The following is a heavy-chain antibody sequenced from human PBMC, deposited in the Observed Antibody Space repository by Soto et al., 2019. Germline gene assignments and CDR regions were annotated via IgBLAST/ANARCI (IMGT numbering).Heavy chain of an antibody. Sequence: TGGPQRLRCVASEFTFSSHCMSRVRKAPGKGLEWVSSIKKDGSEKYYVESVKGRFTVSRDNVKKSLYLQTNSLRAEDSAVYYCARDVYYDSSGYYYHDGLDVWGQGTMVTVSS. J-gene: IGHJ3*01. CDR3: ARDVYYDSSGYYYHDGLDV. CDR2: IKKDGSEK. V-gene: IGHV3-7*01. CDR1: EFTFSSHC. D-gene: IGHD3-22*01.